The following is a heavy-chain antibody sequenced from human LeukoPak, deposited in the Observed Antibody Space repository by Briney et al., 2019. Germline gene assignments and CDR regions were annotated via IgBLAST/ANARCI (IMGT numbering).Heavy chain of an antibody. D-gene: IGHD3-3*01. V-gene: IGHV4-34*01. J-gene: IGHJ4*02. CDR3: ARLKDDFWSGYSRTLYYFDY. Sequence: PSETLSLTCAVYGGSFSGYYWSWIRQPPGKGLEWIGEINHSGSTNYNPSLKSRVTISVDTSKNQFSMKLSSVTAADTAVYYCARLKDDFWSGYSRTLYYFDYWGQGTLVTVSS. CDR1: GGSFSGYY. CDR2: INHSGST.